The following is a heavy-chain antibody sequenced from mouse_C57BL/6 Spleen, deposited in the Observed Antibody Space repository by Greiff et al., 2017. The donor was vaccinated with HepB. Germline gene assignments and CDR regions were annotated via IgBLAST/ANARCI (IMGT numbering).Heavy chain of an antibody. CDR3: TVYGSSYRYFDV. CDR2: IDPETGGT. Sequence: QVQLQQSGAELVRPGASVTLSCKASGYTFTDYEMHWVKQTPVHGLEWIGAIDPETGGTAYNQKFKGKAILTADKSSSTAYMELRSLTSEDSAVYYCTVYGSSYRYFDVWGTGTTVTVSS. V-gene: IGHV1-15*01. CDR1: GYTFTDYE. J-gene: IGHJ1*03. D-gene: IGHD1-1*01.